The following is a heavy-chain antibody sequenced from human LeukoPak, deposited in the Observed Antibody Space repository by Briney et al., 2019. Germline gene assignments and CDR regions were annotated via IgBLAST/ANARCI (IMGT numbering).Heavy chain of an antibody. CDR1: GFTCSSYG. V-gene: IGHV3-23*01. CDR2: ISGSGGST. D-gene: IGHD3-10*01. J-gene: IGHJ3*02. CDR3: AKDRYGSGTGAFDI. Sequence: GGSLRLSCAASGFTCSSYGMSWVRQAPGKGLEWVSAISGSGGSTYYADSVKGRFTISRDNSKNTLYLQMNSLRAEDTAVYYCAKDRYGSGTGAFDIWGQGTMVTVSS.